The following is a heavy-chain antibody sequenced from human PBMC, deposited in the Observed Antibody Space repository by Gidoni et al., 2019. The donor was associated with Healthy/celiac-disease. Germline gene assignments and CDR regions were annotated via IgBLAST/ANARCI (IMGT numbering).Heavy chain of an antibody. V-gene: IGHV3-66*02. D-gene: IGHD4-17*01. CDR2: IYSGGST. Sequence: EVQLVESGGGLVQPGGSLRLSCAASAFTVISHYMSWVRQAPGKGLEWVSVIYSGGSTYYADSVKGRFTISRDNSKNTLYLQMNSLRAEDTAVYYCARVRNDYGDYGHFRFDYWGQGTLVTVSS. CDR1: AFTVISHY. CDR3: ARVRNDYGDYGHFRFDY. J-gene: IGHJ4*02.